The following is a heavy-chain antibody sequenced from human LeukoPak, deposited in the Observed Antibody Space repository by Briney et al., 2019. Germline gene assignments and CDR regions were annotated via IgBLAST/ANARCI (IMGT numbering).Heavy chain of an antibody. CDR2: ISSSSSYI. D-gene: IGHD4-17*01. CDR1: GFTFSSYS. CDR3: ARNGDYVSYYYYMDV. Sequence: PGGSLRLSCAASGFTFSSYSMNWVRQAPGKGLEWVSSISSSSSYIYYADSVKGRFTISRDNAKNSLYLQMNSLRAEDTAVYYCARNGDYVSYYYYMDVWGKGTTVTVSS. J-gene: IGHJ6*03. V-gene: IGHV3-21*01.